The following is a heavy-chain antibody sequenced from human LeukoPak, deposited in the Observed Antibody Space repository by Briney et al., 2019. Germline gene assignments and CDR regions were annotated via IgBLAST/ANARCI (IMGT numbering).Heavy chain of an antibody. CDR2: IYHSGIT. D-gene: IGHD3-22*01. Sequence: SQTLSLTCALSGYSISSGYYWGWIRQPPGKGLEWIGSIYHSGITYYNPSLKSPVTISVDTSKNQFSLKLSSVTAADTAVYYCARRWDSSGFDYWGQGTLVTVSS. CDR1: GYSISSGYY. J-gene: IGHJ4*02. CDR3: ARRWDSSGFDY. V-gene: IGHV4-38-2*01.